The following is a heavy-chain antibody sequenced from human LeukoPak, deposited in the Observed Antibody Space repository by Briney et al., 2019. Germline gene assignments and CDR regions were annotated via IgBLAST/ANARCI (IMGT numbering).Heavy chain of an antibody. J-gene: IGHJ4*02. D-gene: IGHD4-17*01. CDR3: ARNGDFDY. CDR2: IHYSGST. CDR1: GGSISSGDYF. V-gene: IGHV4-30-4*01. Sequence: PSETLSLTCTVSGGSISSGDYFWSWIRQPPGKGLEWIGYIHYSGSTYYNPSLKSRVTISLDTSKNQLSLKLSSVTAADTAVYYCARNGDFDYWGQGTLVTVSS.